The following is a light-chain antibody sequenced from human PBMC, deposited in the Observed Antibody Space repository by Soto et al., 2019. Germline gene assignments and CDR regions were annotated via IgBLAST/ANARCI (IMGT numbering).Light chain of an antibody. CDR2: DAS. J-gene: IGKJ1*01. CDR1: QSVSSY. V-gene: IGKV3-20*01. CDR3: QQYGSSGT. Sequence: VLTRSPGTRTLSHGERATVYWRASQSVSSYLAWYQQKPCQAPGLLIYDASNRATGIPARFSGSGSVTDFTLTISRREPEHFAVYFCQQYGSSGTFGQGTKVDIK.